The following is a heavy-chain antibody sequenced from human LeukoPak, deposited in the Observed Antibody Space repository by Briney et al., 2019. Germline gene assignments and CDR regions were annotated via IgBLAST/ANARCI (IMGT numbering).Heavy chain of an antibody. V-gene: IGHV3-21*06. Sequence: PGGSLRLSCAASGFTFISYSMHWVRQAPGKGLEWVSSISSSSSYIYYPDSVKGRFTISRDNAKNSLYLQMNSLRAEDTAVYYCARDVIGDLVGAFDIWGQGTMVTVSS. D-gene: IGHD2-15*01. J-gene: IGHJ3*02. CDR3: ARDVIGDLVGAFDI. CDR1: GFTFISYS. CDR2: ISSSSSYI.